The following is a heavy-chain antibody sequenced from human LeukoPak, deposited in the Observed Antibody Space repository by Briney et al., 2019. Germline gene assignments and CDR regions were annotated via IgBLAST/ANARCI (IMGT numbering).Heavy chain of an antibody. D-gene: IGHD1-7*01. V-gene: IGHV4-34*01. J-gene: IGHJ5*02. CDR2: TNHSGST. CDR1: GGSFSGYY. CDR3: ARLADNWNYGNWFDP. Sequence: SETLSLTCAVYGGSFSGYYWSWIRQPPGKGLEGIGETNHSGSTNYTPYLKSRVTISVDTSKTQYSLKLSSVTAADTAVYYCARLADNWNYGNWFDPWGQGPLVTVSS.